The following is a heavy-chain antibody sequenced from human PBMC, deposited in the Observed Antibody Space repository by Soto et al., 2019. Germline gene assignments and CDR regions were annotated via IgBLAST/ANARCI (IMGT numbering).Heavy chain of an antibody. CDR2: ISSGGDYT. D-gene: IGHD1-7*01. Sequence: GGSLRLSCAASGFTFSTYLMHWVRQAPGKGLEYVSAISSGGDYTSYANSVKGRFTISRDNSKNTLYLQMGSLRDEDMAVYYCARGFSTTDHALDYWGQGTLVTVSS. CDR3: ARGFSTTDHALDY. V-gene: IGHV3-64*01. J-gene: IGHJ4*02. CDR1: GFTFSTYL.